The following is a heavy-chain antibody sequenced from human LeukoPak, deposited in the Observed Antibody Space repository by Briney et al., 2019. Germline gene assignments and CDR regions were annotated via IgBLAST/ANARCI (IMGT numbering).Heavy chain of an antibody. CDR2: MNPNSGNT. CDR3: VTGYCSSTSCYRNGMDV. D-gene: IGHD2-2*02. V-gene: IGHV1-8*01. Sequence: ASVKVSCKASGYTFTSYDINWARQATGQGLEWMGWMNPNSGNTGYAQKFQGRVTMTRNTSISTAYMELSSLRSEDTAVYYCVTGYCSSTSCYRNGMDVWGQGTTVTVSS. J-gene: IGHJ6*02. CDR1: GYTFTSYD.